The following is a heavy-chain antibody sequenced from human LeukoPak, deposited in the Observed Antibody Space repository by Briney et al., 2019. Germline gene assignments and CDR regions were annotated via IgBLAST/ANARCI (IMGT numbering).Heavy chain of an antibody. V-gene: IGHV4-30-4*01. CDR2: IYYSGST. CDR3: ARHPKLEQLGHDY. J-gene: IGHJ4*02. CDR1: GGSISSGDYY. D-gene: IGHD6-6*01. Sequence: SETLSLTCTVSGGSISSGDYYWSWIRQPPGKGLERIGYIYYSGSTYYNPSLKSRVTISVDTSKNQFSLKLSSVTAADTAVYYCARHPKLEQLGHDYWGQGTLVTVSS.